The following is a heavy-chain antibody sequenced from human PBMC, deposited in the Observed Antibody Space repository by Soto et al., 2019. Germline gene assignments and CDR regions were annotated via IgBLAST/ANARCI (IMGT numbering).Heavy chain of an antibody. D-gene: IGHD6-6*01. CDR1: GFTFSSYA. CDR3: ATAPSRPYYYYYYMDV. CDR2: ISGSGGST. Sequence: EVQLLESGGGLVQPGGSLRLSCAASGFTFSSYAMSWVRQAPGKGLEWVSAISGSGGSTYYADSVKGRFTISRDNSYNNLYLQKNSLRAADTAVYYSATAPSRPYYYYYYMDVWGKGTTVTVSS. V-gene: IGHV3-23*01. J-gene: IGHJ6*03.